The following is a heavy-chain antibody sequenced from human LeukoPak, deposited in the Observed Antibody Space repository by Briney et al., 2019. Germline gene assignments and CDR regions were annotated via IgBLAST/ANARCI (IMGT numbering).Heavy chain of an antibody. Sequence: ASVKVSCKVTGYMLLELSMHWLRQAPGKGPEWIGGTDPEDAEAVYAPNFEGRVTMTEDTSTDTAFLELSDLRPDDTAIYYCVTSDDSEGYKYDREFVFDYWGQGTLVTVSP. J-gene: IGHJ4*02. CDR3: VTSDDSEGYKYDREFVFDY. CDR1: GYMLLELS. V-gene: IGHV1-24*01. CDR2: TDPEDAEA. D-gene: IGHD3-10*01.